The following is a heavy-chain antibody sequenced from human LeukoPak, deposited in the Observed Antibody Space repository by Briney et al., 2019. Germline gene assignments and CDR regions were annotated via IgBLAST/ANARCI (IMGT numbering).Heavy chain of an antibody. D-gene: IGHD6-13*01. J-gene: IGHJ5*02. CDR2: IYYSGST. CDR3: ARVNEGSSSWEGDWFDP. Sequence: NPSGTLSLTCTVSGGYISTYYWSWIRQPPGKGLEWIGYIYYSGSTNYNPSLKSRVTISVDTSKNQFSLKLSSVTAADTAVYYCARVNEGSSSWEGDWFDPWGQGTLVTVSS. CDR1: GGYISTYY. V-gene: IGHV4-59*01.